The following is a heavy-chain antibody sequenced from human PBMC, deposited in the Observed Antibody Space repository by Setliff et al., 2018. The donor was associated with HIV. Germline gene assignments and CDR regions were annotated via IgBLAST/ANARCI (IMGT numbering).Heavy chain of an antibody. CDR2: LNPTSGNT. CDR3: ARGAPGRSCSGGSCAYFDY. Sequence: ASVKVSCKASGYTFTSLDINWVRQATGQGPEWMGWLNPTSGNTGSAQRFQGRVTMTRNTSISIAYMELSNLRSEDTAVYYCARGAPGRSCSGGSCAYFDYWGQGTLVTVSS. V-gene: IGHV1-8*01. CDR1: GYTFTSLD. J-gene: IGHJ4*02. D-gene: IGHD2-15*01.